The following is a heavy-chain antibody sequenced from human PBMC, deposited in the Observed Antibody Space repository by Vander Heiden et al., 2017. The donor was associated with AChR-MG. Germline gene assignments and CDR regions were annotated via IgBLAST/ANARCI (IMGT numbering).Heavy chain of an antibody. J-gene: IGHJ4*02. Sequence: QLQLQESGPGLVKPSETLSLTCTVSGGSISSSSYYWGWIRQPPGKGLEWIGSIYYSGSTYYNPSLKSRVTISVDTSKNQFSLKLSSVTAADTAVYYCATLLPHCSGGSRYFVGFDYWGQGTLVTVSS. CDR1: GGSISSSSYY. D-gene: IGHD2-15*01. V-gene: IGHV4-39*01. CDR2: IYYSGST. CDR3: ATLLPHCSGGSRYFVGFDY.